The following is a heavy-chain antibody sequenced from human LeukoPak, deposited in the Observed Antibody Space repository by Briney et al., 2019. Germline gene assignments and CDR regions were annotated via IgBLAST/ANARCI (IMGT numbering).Heavy chain of an antibody. Sequence: GGSLRLSCAASGFTVSSNYMSWVRQAPGKGLEWVSIIYSGGNIYYADSVKGRFTISRDNSKNTLYLQMNSLRAEDTAVYYCAREGSRLLWFGEPTRVPNAFDIWGQGTMVTVSS. J-gene: IGHJ3*02. V-gene: IGHV3-53*01. CDR1: GFTVSSNY. CDR2: IYSGGNI. CDR3: AREGSRLLWFGEPTRVPNAFDI. D-gene: IGHD3-10*01.